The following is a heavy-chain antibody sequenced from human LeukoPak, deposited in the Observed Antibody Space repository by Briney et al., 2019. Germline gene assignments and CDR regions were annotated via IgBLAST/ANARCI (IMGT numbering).Heavy chain of an antibody. CDR3: ARVKNFWSGYRHPTDAFDI. V-gene: IGHV3-7*01. CDR1: EFTFSSYW. J-gene: IGHJ3*02. Sequence: GGSLRLSCTASEFTFSSYWMYWVRQAPGKGLEWVANIKQDGSEKYYVDSVKGRFTISRDNAKNSLYLQMNSLRAEDTAVYYCARVKNFWSGYRHPTDAFDIWGQGTMVTVSS. CDR2: IKQDGSEK. D-gene: IGHD3-3*01.